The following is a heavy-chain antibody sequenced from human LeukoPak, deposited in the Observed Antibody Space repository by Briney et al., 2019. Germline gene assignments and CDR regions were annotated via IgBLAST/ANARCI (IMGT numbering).Heavy chain of an antibody. CDR2: IDPSDSYT. Sequence: GESLKISCKGSGYSFTSYWISWVRQMPGKGLEWMGRIDPSDSYTNYSPSFQGHVTISADKSISTAYLQWSSLKASDTDMYYCARQPYCSGGSCYPGWFDPWGQGTLVTVSS. D-gene: IGHD2-15*01. V-gene: IGHV5-10-1*01. CDR1: GYSFTSYW. CDR3: ARQPYCSGGSCYPGWFDP. J-gene: IGHJ5*02.